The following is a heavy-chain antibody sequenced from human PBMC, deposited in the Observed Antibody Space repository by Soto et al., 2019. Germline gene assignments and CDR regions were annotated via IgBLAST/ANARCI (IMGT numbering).Heavy chain of an antibody. V-gene: IGHV5-10-1*01. Sequence: GESLKISCNGSGYSFTSYWISWVRQMPGKGLEWMGRIDPSDSYTNYSPSFQGHVTISADKSISTAYLQWSSLKASDTAMYYCARSRGYCSSTSCYGPSYYGMDVWGQGTTVTVSS. J-gene: IGHJ6*02. CDR1: GYSFTSYW. D-gene: IGHD2-2*01. CDR2: IDPSDSYT. CDR3: ARSRGYCSSTSCYGPSYYGMDV.